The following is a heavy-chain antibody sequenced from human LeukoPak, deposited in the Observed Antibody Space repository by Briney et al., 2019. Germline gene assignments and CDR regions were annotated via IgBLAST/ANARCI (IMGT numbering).Heavy chain of an antibody. CDR3: ARGAYADRTGYNLDS. CDR1: GGPVWSYY. V-gene: IGHV4-59*02. D-gene: IGHD5-24*01. J-gene: IGHJ4*02. CDR2: VFFGGQT. Sequence: SKTLSLTCSVSGGPVWSYYWTWVRQPPEKGLEWIGYVFFGGQTNYNPSVKSRVTISLDTSRSQFSLNLTSVTAADSAVYYCARGAYADRTGYNLDSWGQGTLVFVSS.